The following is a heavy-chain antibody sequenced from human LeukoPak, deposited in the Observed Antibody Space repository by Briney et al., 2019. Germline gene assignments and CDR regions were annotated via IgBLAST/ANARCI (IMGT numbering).Heavy chain of an antibody. CDR3: ASPFYYGSGSYYKPLYYYYGMDV. Sequence: TPSQTLSLTCTVSGGSISSSSYYWGWIRQPPGKGLEWIGSIYYSGSTYYNPSLKSRVTISVDTSKNQLSLKLSSVTAADTAVYYCASPFYYGSGSYYKPLYYYYGMDVWGQGTTVTVSS. CDR2: IYYSGST. V-gene: IGHV4-39*01. J-gene: IGHJ6*02. CDR1: GGSISSSSYY. D-gene: IGHD3-10*01.